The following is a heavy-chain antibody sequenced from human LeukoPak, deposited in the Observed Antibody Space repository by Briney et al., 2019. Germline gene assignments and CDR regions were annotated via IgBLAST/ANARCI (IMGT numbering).Heavy chain of an antibody. Sequence: ASVKVSCKASGYTFTSYAMHWVRQAPGQRLQWMGWINAGNGNTEYSQKFQGRVTITRDTSASTAYMELSSLRSEDTAVYYCARGRGDYGLFDYWGQGTLVTVSS. D-gene: IGHD4-17*01. CDR3: ARGRGDYGLFDY. J-gene: IGHJ4*02. CDR2: INAGNGNT. CDR1: GYTFTSYA. V-gene: IGHV1-3*01.